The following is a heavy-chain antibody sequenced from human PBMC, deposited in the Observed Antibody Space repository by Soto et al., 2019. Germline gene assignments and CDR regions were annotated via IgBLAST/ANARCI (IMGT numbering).Heavy chain of an antibody. CDR2: IYYSGST. J-gene: IGHJ4*02. CDR1: GGSISSYY. CDR3: ARTFYGGLFDY. D-gene: IGHD4-17*01. Sequence: RSETLSLTCTVSGGSISSYYWSWIRQPPGKGLEWIGYIYYSGSTNYNPSLKSRVTISVDTSKNQFSLKLSSVTAADTAVYYCARTFYGGLFDYWGQGTLVTVSS. V-gene: IGHV4-59*01.